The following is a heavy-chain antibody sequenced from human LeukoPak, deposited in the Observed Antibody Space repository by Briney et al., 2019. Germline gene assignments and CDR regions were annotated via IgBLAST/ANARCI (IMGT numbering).Heavy chain of an antibody. CDR2: ICSGGNT. Sequence: QTGGSLRLSCAASGFTVSSNYMSWVRQAPGKGLEWVSFICSGGNTYYADSVKGRFTISRDNSKNTVHLQMNSLRAEDTAMYYCARDCSGGRCYSSSFDIWGQGTMVTVSS. D-gene: IGHD2-15*01. CDR1: GFTVSSNY. J-gene: IGHJ3*02. V-gene: IGHV3-53*01. CDR3: ARDCSGGRCYSSSFDI.